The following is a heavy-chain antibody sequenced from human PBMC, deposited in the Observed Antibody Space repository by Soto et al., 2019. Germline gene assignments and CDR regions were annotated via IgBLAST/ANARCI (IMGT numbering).Heavy chain of an antibody. V-gene: IGHV4-28*01. J-gene: IGHJ4*02. CDR3: ARTSRLKTGHLDY. CDR2: IYYPGTT. CDR1: GXSVGSYNW. Sequence: XTLSRPCSVPGXSVGSYNWWAWIRQPPGKGLEWICYIYYPGTTYYNLSLNSRVTMSLDSAKDQFSLSLDSMTAADTAVYYCARTSRLKTGHLDYWGQGILVTVSS. D-gene: IGHD3-9*01.